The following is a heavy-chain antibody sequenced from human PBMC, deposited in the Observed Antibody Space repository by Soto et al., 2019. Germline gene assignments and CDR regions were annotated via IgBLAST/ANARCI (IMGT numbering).Heavy chain of an antibody. CDR3: ARSLRVLSGCFNP. D-gene: IGHD6-25*01. Sequence: SETLSLTCTVSGASISSSDYYWTWIRQPPGKGLEWIGSIYYSGRTYYNPSVRSRVTISVDTSKNQFSLNLSSVTTADTAVYYCARSLRVLSGCFNPWGQGTLVTVSS. V-gene: IGHV4-39*07. J-gene: IGHJ5*02. CDR2: IYYSGRT. CDR1: GASISSSDYY.